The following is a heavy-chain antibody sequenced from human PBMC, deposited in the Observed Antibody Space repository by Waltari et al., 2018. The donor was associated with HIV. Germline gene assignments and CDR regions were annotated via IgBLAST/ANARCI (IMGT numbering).Heavy chain of an antibody. CDR3: ARGARYCSSTSCPNWFDP. CDR2: INHSGSN. V-gene: IGHV4-34*01. J-gene: IGHJ5*02. D-gene: IGHD2-2*01. CDR1: GGSFSDYY. Sequence: QVQLQQWGAGLLKPSETLSLTCAVYGGSFSDYYWSWIRQPPGRGLEWIGEINHSGSNTYNPSLRCRVTISVDTSKNQFSLRLSSVTATDTAVYYCARGARYCSSTSCPNWFDPWGQGTLVTVSS.